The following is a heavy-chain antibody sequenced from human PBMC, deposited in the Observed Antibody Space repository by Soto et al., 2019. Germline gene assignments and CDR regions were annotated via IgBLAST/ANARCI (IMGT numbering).Heavy chain of an antibody. CDR3: ATAPLGEYSGYDTLFFDY. V-gene: IGHV1-24*01. Sequence: GASVKVSCKVSGYTLTELSMHWVRQAPGKGLEWMGGFDPEDGETIYAQKFQGRVTMTEDTSTDTAYMELSSLRSEDTAVYYCATAPLGEYSGYDTLFFDYWGQGTLVTVSS. CDR2: FDPEDGET. J-gene: IGHJ4*02. CDR1: GYTLTELS. D-gene: IGHD5-12*01.